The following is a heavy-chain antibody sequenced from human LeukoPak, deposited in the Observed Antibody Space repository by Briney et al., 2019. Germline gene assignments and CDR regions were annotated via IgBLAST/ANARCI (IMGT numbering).Heavy chain of an antibody. CDR3: TTVRWGNSWYVDN. CDR1: GLTVSTNQ. CDR2: IFSGGST. J-gene: IGHJ4*02. D-gene: IGHD6-13*01. V-gene: IGHV3-66*01. Sequence: GGSLRLSCAASGLTVSTNQINWVRQAPGKGLEGVSIIFSGGSTYYADSVKGRFTISRDISKNTVYLQVNSLRADDTAVYYCTTVRWGNSWYVDNWGQGTLVTVSS.